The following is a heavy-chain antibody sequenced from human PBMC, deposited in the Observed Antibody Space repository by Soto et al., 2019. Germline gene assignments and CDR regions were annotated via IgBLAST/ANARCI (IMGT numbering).Heavy chain of an antibody. CDR3: ARHKQPAAADAFDI. V-gene: IGHV5-10-1*01. CDR1: GYSFTNYW. Sequence: GEALKISRKGFGYSFTNYWNSWVRQIAGKGLEWMGRIDPSDSYTNYSPSFQGHVTISADKSISTAYLQWSSLKASDTAMYYCARHKQPAAADAFDIWGQGTMVTVSS. J-gene: IGHJ3*02. D-gene: IGHD2-2*01. CDR2: IDPSDSYT.